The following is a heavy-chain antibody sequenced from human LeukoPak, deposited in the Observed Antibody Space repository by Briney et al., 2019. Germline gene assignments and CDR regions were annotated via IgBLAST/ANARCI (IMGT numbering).Heavy chain of an antibody. CDR3: ARGGSSGYIL. D-gene: IGHD2-15*01. Sequence: SETLSLTCTVAGGSSSSYYWSWIRQPPGKGLEWIGYIYYSGSTNYNPSLKSRVTISVDTSKNQFSLKLSSVTAADTAVYFCARGGSSGYILWGQGTLVTVSS. CDR1: GGSSSSYY. V-gene: IGHV4-59*12. CDR2: IYYSGST. J-gene: IGHJ4*02.